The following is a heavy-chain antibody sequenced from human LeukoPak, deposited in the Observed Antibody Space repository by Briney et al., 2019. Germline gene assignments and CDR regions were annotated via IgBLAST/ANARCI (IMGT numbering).Heavy chain of an antibody. CDR1: GFTFSAYW. D-gene: IGHD3-10*01. CDR3: ARDLAGHYYGSGSSFDY. J-gene: IGHJ4*02. V-gene: IGHV3-7*01. Sequence: GGSLRLSCAASGFTFSAYWMSWVRQAPGKGLEWVANIREDGSEKYYMDSVKGQFTTSRDNAKNSLFLQMDSLRAEDTAVYYCARDLAGHYYGSGSSFDYWGQGTLVTVSS. CDR2: IREDGSEK.